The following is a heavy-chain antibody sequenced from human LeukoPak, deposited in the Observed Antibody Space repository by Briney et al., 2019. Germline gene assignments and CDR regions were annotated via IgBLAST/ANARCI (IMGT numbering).Heavy chain of an antibody. J-gene: IGHJ4*02. CDR1: VFTFSSYA. CDR2: ISGSGGST. D-gene: IGHD6-19*01. Sequence: PGGSLRLFCGASVFTFSSYAMSWVRQAPGKGLEWVSAISGSGGSTYYADSVKGRFTISRDNSKNTLYLQMNSLRAEDTAVYYCAKWLAGYDYWGQGTLVTVSS. CDR3: AKWLAGYDY. V-gene: IGHV3-23*01.